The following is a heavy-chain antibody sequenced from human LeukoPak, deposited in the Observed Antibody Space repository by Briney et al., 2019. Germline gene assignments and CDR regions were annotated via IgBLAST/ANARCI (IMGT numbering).Heavy chain of an antibody. D-gene: IGHD1-14*01. CDR3: ARDYGSHRSNWFDP. CDR1: GGSISSYY. V-gene: IGHV4-4*07. CDR2: IYTSGST. J-gene: IGHJ5*02. Sequence: SETLSLTCTVSGGSISSYYWSWIRQPAGKGLEWIGRIYTSGSTNYNPSLKSRVTMSVDTSKNQFSLKLSSVTAADTAVYYCARDYGSHRSNWFDPWGQGTLVTVSS.